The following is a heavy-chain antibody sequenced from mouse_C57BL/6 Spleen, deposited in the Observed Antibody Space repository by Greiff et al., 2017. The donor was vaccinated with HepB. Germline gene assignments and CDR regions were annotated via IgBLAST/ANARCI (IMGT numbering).Heavy chain of an antibody. Sequence: EVQVVESGPGMVKPSQSLSLTCTVTGYSITSGYDWHWIRHFPGNKLEWMGYISYSGSTNYNPSLKSRISITHDTSKNHFFLKLNSVTTEDTATYYCARGYYGSSYGFAYWGQGTLVTVSA. J-gene: IGHJ3*01. CDR2: ISYSGST. CDR3: ARGYYGSSYGFAY. CDR1: GYSITSGYD. V-gene: IGHV3-1*01. D-gene: IGHD1-1*01.